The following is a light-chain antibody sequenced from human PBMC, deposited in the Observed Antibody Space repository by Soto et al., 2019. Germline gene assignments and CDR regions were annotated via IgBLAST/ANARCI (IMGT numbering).Light chain of an antibody. CDR1: SSDVGGYNY. V-gene: IGLV2-14*03. J-gene: IGLJ1*01. CDR2: DVS. CDR3: SSYTTSNTRQIV. Sequence: QSALTQPASVSGSPGQSITISCTGTSSDVGGYNYVSWYQHHPGKAPKLMMYDVSNRPSGVSNRFSGSKSGNTASLTISGLQTEDEADYYCSSYTTSNTRQIVFGTGTKLTVL.